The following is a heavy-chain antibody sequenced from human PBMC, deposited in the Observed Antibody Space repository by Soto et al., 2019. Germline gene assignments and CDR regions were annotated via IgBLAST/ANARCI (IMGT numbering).Heavy chain of an antibody. CDR1: GFIFSNFG. Sequence: QVQLVESGGGVVQPGRSLRLSCTASGFIFSNFGMHWVRQAPGKGLEWVAVIWYDGGNKYYADSVKGRFIISRDNSNNTLFLQMNSLRAEDTAVYYCARYYYDSSGYYYFLDYWGQGTLVTVSS. V-gene: IGHV3-33*01. CDR2: IWYDGGNK. J-gene: IGHJ4*02. CDR3: ARYYYDSSGYYYFLDY. D-gene: IGHD3-22*01.